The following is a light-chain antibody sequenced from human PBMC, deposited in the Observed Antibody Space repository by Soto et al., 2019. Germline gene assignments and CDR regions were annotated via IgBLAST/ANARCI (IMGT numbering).Light chain of an antibody. V-gene: IGKV3-15*01. Sequence: DIVMTQSPATLSVSPGERATLSCRASQSVASNLAWYQQRPGQAPRLLIYGASTRATGVPVRFSGSGSGTEFTLTISSLQCEDFAVYYCHPYNTWPHTFGGGTKVEIK. J-gene: IGKJ4*01. CDR2: GAS. CDR3: HPYNTWPHT. CDR1: QSVASN.